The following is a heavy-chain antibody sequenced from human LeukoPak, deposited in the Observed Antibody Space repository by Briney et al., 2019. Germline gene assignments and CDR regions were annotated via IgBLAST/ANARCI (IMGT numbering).Heavy chain of an antibody. V-gene: IGHV3-7*03. CDR2: IKQDGSQK. Sequence: GGSLRLSYEASGFTFSSYWMSWVRQAPGKGLEWVANIKQDGSQKYYVDSVKGRFTISRDNAKNSLYLQMNSLRAEDTAVYYCARVEGPWGQGTLVTVSS. CDR1: GFTFSSYW. J-gene: IGHJ4*02. CDR3: ARVEGP.